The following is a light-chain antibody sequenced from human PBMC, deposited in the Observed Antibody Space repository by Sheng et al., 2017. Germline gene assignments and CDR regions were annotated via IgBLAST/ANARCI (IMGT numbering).Light chain of an antibody. V-gene: IGLV2-14*03. CDR1: SSDVGGYNF. J-gene: IGLJ3*02. Sequence: QSALTQPASVSGSPGQSITISCTGTSSDVGGYNFVSWYQQHPGKAPKLLIYDVTKRPSGVSNRFSGSKSGNTAFLTISGLQAEDEADYYCNSYTTSSTWVFGGGTEADRP. CDR3: NSYTTSSTWV. CDR2: DVT.